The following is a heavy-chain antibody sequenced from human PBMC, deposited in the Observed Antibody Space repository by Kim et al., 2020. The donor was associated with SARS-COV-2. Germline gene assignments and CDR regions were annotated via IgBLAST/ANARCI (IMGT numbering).Heavy chain of an antibody. D-gene: IGHD1-1*01. Sequence: GTTKHNPSPKSRVTISVDTSKNQFSLKLSSVTAADTAVYYCARNTTDYWGQGTLVTVSS. CDR2: GTT. J-gene: IGHJ4*02. CDR3: ARNTTDY. V-gene: IGHV4-34*01.